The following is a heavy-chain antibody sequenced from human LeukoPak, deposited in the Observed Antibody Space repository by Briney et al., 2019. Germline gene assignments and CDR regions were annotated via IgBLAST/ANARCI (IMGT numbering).Heavy chain of an antibody. V-gene: IGHV3-9*01. J-gene: IGHJ4*02. CDR1: GFTFDDHA. Sequence: GGSLRLSCAASGFTFDDHAMHWVRQAPGKGLEWVSGLSWNSGSIDYADSVKGRFTISRDNAKNSLYLQMNGLRADDTAVYYCARPRWNYYYFDYWGQGTLVTVSS. CDR2: LSWNSGSI. D-gene: IGHD1-7*01. CDR3: ARPRWNYYYFDY.